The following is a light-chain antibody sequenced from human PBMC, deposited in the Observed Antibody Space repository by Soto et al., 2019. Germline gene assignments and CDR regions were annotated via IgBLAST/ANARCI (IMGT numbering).Light chain of an antibody. Sequence: QSVLTQPPSASGTPGQRVTISCSGSSSNIGSKTVNWYQQLPGTAPKLLIYGSDQRPSGVPDRFSGSKSGTSASLALSGLQSEDEGDYYGAACDDSVNGYAYGTGSKVT. V-gene: IGLV1-44*01. CDR1: SSNIGSKT. J-gene: IGLJ1*01. CDR2: GSD. CDR3: AACDDSVNGYA.